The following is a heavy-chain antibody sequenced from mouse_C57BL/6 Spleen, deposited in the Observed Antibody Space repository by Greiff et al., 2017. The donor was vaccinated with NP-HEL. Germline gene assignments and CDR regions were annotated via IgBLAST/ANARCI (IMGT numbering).Heavy chain of an antibody. J-gene: IGHJ2*01. D-gene: IGHD1-1*01. CDR1: GYTFTDYE. CDR2: IDPETGGT. V-gene: IGHV1-15*01. Sequence: QVQLQQSGAELVRPGASVTLSCKASGYTFTDYEMHWVKQTPVHGLEWIGAIDPETGGTAYNQKFKGKAILTADKSSSTAYMELRSLTSEDSAVYYCTSGEGFYYGSSPDYWGQGTTLTVSS. CDR3: TSGEGFYYGSSPDY.